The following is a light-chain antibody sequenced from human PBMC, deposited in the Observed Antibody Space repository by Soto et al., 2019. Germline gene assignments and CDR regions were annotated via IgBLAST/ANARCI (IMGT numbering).Light chain of an antibody. CDR2: GAS. CDR1: QSVSSSY. V-gene: IGKV3-20*01. J-gene: IGKJ5*01. CDR3: QQYGSSPIT. Sequence: EIVLTQSPGTLYLSPGERATLSCRASQSVSSSYLAWYQQKPGQAPRLLIYGASSRATGIPDRFSGSGSGTDLTLTISRLEPEDFVVYYCQQYGSSPITFGQGTRLEIK.